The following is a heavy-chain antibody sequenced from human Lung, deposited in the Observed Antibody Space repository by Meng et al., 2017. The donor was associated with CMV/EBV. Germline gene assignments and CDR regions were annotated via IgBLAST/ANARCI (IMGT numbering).Heavy chain of an antibody. J-gene: IGHJ4*02. CDR3: AKDAARQYYDSSGYYFDD. CDR2: ISSSGNIK. V-gene: IGHV3-48*03. D-gene: IGHD3-22*01. Sequence: GSXRLSXVVSGFTFSGYEMNWVRLAPGKGLEWVSYISSSGNIKYYADSVKGRFTISRDNARNSLFLQMNSLRVEDTAVYFCAKDAARQYYDSSGYYFDDWGLRTXVTVAS. CDR1: GFTFSGYE.